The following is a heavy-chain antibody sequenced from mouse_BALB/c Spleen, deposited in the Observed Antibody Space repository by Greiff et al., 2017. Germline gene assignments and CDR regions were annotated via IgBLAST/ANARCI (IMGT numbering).Heavy chain of an antibody. V-gene: IGHV2-9*02. CDR1: GFSLTSYG. D-gene: IGHD2-1*01. CDR3: ARERRDGNYADAMDD. Sequence: VKLMESGPGLVAPSQSLSITCTVSGFSLTSYGVHWVRRPPGKGLEWLGVIWAGGSTNNNSALMSILSISNDNSKSQVFLKMNMLQTDDTARYYCARERRDGNYADAMDDWGQGTAVTVSA. CDR2: IWAGGST. J-gene: IGHJ4*01.